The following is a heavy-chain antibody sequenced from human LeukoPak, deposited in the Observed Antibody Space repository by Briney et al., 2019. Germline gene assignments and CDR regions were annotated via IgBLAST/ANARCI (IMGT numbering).Heavy chain of an antibody. V-gene: IGHV3-23*01. J-gene: IGHJ4*02. Sequence: GGSLRLSCAASGFTFSSYGMSWVRQVPEKGLEWVSSITAYGDNTYYANSVRGRLTISRDNSKSTLYLQMNSLRAEDTAVYYCAKDHGVGGPGLWGQGTLVTVSS. CDR1: GFTFSSYG. CDR3: AKDHGVGGPGL. D-gene: IGHD2-8*01. CDR2: ITAYGDNT.